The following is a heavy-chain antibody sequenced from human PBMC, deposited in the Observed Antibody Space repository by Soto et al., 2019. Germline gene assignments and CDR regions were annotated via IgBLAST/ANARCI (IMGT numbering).Heavy chain of an antibody. CDR2: IYYSGST. J-gene: IGHJ5*02. Sequence: QVQLQESGPGLVKPSQTLSLTCTVSGGSISSGGYYWSWIRQHPGKGLEWIGYIYYSGSTYYNPSLKARVTISVDTSKNQFYLTLSSVTAADTAVYYWARAEYSSGWYVGGGWFDPWGQGTLVTVSS. D-gene: IGHD6-19*01. V-gene: IGHV4-31*03. CDR1: GGSISSGGYY. CDR3: ARAEYSSGWYVGGGWFDP.